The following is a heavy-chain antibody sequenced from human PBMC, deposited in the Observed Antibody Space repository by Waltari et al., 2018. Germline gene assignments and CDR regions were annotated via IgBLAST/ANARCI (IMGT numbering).Heavy chain of an antibody. Sequence: EVQLVESGGGLVKPGQSLRLSCAGSVFGDYAMGWFRQAPGKGLEWVGFITRKAYGAKKECAASVTGRFSISRDYSKSIAYLQMNSLKTEDTAIYYCSIAADDFEYYFDYWGQGTLVTVSS. J-gene: IGHJ4*02. CDR3: SIAADDFEYYFDY. CDR1: VFGDYA. D-gene: IGHD6-25*01. CDR2: ITRKAYGAKK. V-gene: IGHV3-49*05.